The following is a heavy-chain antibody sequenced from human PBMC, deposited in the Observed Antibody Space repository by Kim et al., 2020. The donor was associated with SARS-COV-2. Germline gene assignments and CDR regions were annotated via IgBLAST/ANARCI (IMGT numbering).Heavy chain of an antibody. D-gene: IGHD3-3*01. V-gene: IGHV4-31*03. Sequence: SETLSLTCTVSGGSISSGGYYWSWIRQHPGKGLEWIGYIYYSGSTYYNPSLKSRVTISVDTSKNQFSLKLSSVTAADTAVYYCARVDTIYLGPYFDIWGQGTMVTVSS. CDR1: GGSISSGGYY. CDR3: ARVDTIYLGPYFDI. J-gene: IGHJ3*02. CDR2: IYYSGST.